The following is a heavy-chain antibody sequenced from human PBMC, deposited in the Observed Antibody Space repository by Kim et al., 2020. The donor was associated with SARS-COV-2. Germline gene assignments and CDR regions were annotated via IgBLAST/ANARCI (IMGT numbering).Heavy chain of an antibody. J-gene: IGHJ6*01. Sequence: GGSLRLSCTGSGFNFGDSAMSWFRQAPGKGLEWVGFIGRMAYGGTTEYAASVKGRLTISRDDSTNIAYLQMNSLKTEDTAVYYCTRVAYYDLWSGFWG. V-gene: IGHV3-49*03. D-gene: IGHD3-3*01. CDR2: IGRMAYGGTT. CDR1: GFNFGDSA. CDR3: TRVAYYDLWSGF.